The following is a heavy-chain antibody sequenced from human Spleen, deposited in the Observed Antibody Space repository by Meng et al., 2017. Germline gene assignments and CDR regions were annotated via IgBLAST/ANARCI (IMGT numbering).Heavy chain of an antibody. CDR1: GFTFSSYE. Sequence: GESLKISCAASGFTFSSYEMNWVRQAPGKGLEWVSYISSSGSTIYYADSVKGRFTISRDNAKNSLYLQMNSLRAEDTAVYYCARDRCGGYCSSTSCYGSWYLCYYYGMDVWGQGTTVTVSS. V-gene: IGHV3-48*03. D-gene: IGHD2-2*01. J-gene: IGHJ6*02. CDR2: ISSSGSTI. CDR3: ARDRCGGYCSSTSCYGSWYLCYYYGMDV.